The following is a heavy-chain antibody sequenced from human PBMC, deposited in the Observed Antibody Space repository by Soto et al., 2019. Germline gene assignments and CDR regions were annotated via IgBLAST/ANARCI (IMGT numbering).Heavy chain of an antibody. CDR3: ARGLLYGLEV. J-gene: IGHJ6*02. CDR1: LESVSSNTAA. CDR2: TYYRSKLYN. Sequence: CQTLSLTCAISLESVSSNTAACNLISQSPSRGLEWLGRTYYRSKLYNDYAVSVKSRITINTDTSKNQFSLQLNSVTHEDTDVYYCARGLLYGLEVWGQGSTVSVSS. V-gene: IGHV6-1*01.